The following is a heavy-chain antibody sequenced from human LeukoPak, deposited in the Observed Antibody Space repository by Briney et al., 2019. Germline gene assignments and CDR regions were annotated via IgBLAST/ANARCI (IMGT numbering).Heavy chain of an antibody. Sequence: SETLSLTCTVSGGSISSYYWSWIRQPAGKGLEWIGRIYTSGSTNYNPSLKSRVTMSVDTSKNQFSLKLSSVTAADTAVYYCASGKQWLVSFDYWGQGTLVTVSS. CDR1: GGSISSYY. CDR2: IYTSGST. CDR3: ASGKQWLVSFDY. J-gene: IGHJ4*02. V-gene: IGHV4-4*07. D-gene: IGHD6-19*01.